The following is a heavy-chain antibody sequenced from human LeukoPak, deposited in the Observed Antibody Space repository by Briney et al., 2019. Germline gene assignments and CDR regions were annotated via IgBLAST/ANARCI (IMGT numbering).Heavy chain of an antibody. CDR3: ARDSAAGPYNWFDP. CDR1: GYTFTSYD. D-gene: IGHD6-13*01. V-gene: IGHV1-8*01. J-gene: IGHJ5*02. CDR2: MNPNSGNT. Sequence: GASVKVSCKASGYTFTSYDINWVRQATGQGLEWMGWMNPNSGNTGYAQKFQGRVTMTRNTSISTAYMELSSLRSEDTAVYYCARDSAAGPYNWFDPWGQGTLVTVSS.